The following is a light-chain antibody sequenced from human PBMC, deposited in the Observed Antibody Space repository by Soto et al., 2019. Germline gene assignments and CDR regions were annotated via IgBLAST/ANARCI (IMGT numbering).Light chain of an antibody. J-gene: IGKJ1*01. CDR2: DAS. V-gene: IGKV1-33*01. CDR3: QQYDNLLSVA. Sequence: DIQMTQSPSSLSASVGDRVTITCQASQDISNYLNWYQQKPGKAPKLLIYDASNLETGVPSRFSGSGSGTDFTFTISSLQPEDIATYYCQQYDNLLSVAFGQGTKVDIK. CDR1: QDISNY.